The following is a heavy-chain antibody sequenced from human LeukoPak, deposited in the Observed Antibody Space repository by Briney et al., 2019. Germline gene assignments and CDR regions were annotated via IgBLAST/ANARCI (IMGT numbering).Heavy chain of an antibody. D-gene: IGHD2-2*01. V-gene: IGHV3-21*01. CDR1: GXTFSSYS. CDR2: ISSSNSFI. J-gene: IGHJ3*02. CDR3: ARSIVVPAAISGAFDI. Sequence: GGSLRLSCAASGXTFSSYSMNWVRQAPGKGLEWVSSISSSNSFIFYADSVKGRFTISRDNAKNSLYLQMNSLRAEDTALYYCARSIVVPAAISGAFDIWGQGTIVTVSS.